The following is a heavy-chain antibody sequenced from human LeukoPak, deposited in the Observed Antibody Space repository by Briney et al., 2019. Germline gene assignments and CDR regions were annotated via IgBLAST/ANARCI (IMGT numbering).Heavy chain of an antibody. Sequence: SETLSLTXTVSGGSISSYYWSWIRQPPGKGLEWIGYIYYSGSTNYNPSLKSRVTISVDTSKNQFSLKLSSVTAADTAVYYCAGPPGIAAAGYYYYYMDVWGKGTTVTVSS. J-gene: IGHJ6*03. D-gene: IGHD6-13*01. V-gene: IGHV4-59*01. CDR1: GGSISSYY. CDR2: IYYSGST. CDR3: AGPPGIAAAGYYYYYMDV.